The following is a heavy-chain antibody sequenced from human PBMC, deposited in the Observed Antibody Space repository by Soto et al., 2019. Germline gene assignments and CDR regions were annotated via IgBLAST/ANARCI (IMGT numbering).Heavy chain of an antibody. CDR3: ARDLYYDFWSGYYTVPYYYYGMDV. CDR2: IWYDGSNK. D-gene: IGHD3-3*01. V-gene: IGHV3-33*01. J-gene: IGHJ6*02. CDR1: GFTFSSYG. Sequence: PGGSLRLSCAASGFTFSSYGMHWVRQAPGKGLEWVAVIWYDGSNKYYADSVKGRFTISRDNSKNTLYLQMNSLRAEDTAVYYCARDLYYDFWSGYYTVPYYYYGMDVWGQGTTVTVS.